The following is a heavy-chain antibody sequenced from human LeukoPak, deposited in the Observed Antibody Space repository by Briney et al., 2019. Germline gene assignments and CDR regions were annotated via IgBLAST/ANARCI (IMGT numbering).Heavy chain of an antibody. CDR1: GGSISSYY. Sequence: SETLSLTCTVSGGSISSYYWSWIRQPPGKGLEWIGYIFTTGSTNYNPSLKSRVTMSVDTSKNHFSLKLSSVTAADTAVYYCAGTYYYDSSDYYSSHAFDIWGQGTVVTVSS. CDR3: AGTYYYDSSDYYSSHAFDI. CDR2: IFTTGST. V-gene: IGHV4-4*09. J-gene: IGHJ3*02. D-gene: IGHD3-22*01.